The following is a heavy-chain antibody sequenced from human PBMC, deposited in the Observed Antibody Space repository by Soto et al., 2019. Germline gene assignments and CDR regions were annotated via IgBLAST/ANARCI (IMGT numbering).Heavy chain of an antibody. V-gene: IGHV2-5*02. CDR3: AHKGWTSSSWLY. Sequence: QITLKESGPTLVKPTQTLTLTCTFSGFSLSTSGVGVGWIRQPPGKALEWLALIYWDDDKRYSPSLKSRLTITKDTTKIQVVLTMTNMDPVDTATYYCAHKGWTSSSWLYWGQGTLVTVSS. CDR1: GFSLSTSGVG. CDR2: IYWDDDK. J-gene: IGHJ4*02. D-gene: IGHD6-13*01.